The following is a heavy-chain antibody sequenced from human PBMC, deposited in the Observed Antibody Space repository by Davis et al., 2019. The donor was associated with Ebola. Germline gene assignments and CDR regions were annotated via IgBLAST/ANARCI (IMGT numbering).Heavy chain of an antibody. CDR1: GFTFSSYS. CDR2: ISSSSSTI. CDR3: ARDPSIVLMVYALDY. V-gene: IGHV3-48*02. Sequence: GESLKISCAASGFTFSSYSMNWVRQAPGKGLEWVSYISSSSSTIYYADSVKGRFTISRDNAKNSLYLQMNSLRDEDTAVYYCARDPSIVLMVYALDYWGQGTLVTVSS. D-gene: IGHD2-8*01. J-gene: IGHJ4*02.